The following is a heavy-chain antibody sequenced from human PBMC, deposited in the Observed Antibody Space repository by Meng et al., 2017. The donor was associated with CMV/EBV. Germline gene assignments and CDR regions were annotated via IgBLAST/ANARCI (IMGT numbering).Heavy chain of an antibody. CDR1: GFTFDDYG. J-gene: IGHJ6*02. CDR2: INWNGGST. V-gene: IGHV3-20*01. Sequence: GGSLRLSCAASGFTFDDYGMSWVRQAPGKGLEWVSGINWNGGSTGYADSVKGRFTISRDNAKNSPYLQMNSLRAEDTALYHCARDRGYYDSSGYYPVLDYYYGMDVWGQGTTVTVSS. CDR3: ARDRGYYDSSGYYPVLDYYYGMDV. D-gene: IGHD3-22*01.